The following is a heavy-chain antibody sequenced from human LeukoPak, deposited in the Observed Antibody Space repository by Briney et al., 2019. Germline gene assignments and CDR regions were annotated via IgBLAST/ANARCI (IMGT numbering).Heavy chain of an antibody. CDR3: ARVCDIVATIEGGWFDP. CDR1: GGSFTGYY. V-gene: IGHV4-34*01. Sequence: SETLSLTCAVYGGSFTGYYWSWIRQPPGKGLEWIGEINHSGSTNYNPSLKSRVTISVDTSKNQFSLKLSSVTAADTAVYYCARVCDIVATIEGGWFDPWGQGSLVTVSS. D-gene: IGHD5-12*01. CDR2: INHSGST. J-gene: IGHJ5*02.